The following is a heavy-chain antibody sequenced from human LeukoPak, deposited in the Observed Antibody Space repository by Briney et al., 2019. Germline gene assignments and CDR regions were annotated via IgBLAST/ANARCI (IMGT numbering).Heavy chain of an antibody. Sequence: ASVKVSCKASGYTFTGYYMHWVRQAPGQGLEWMGWINPNSGGTNYAQKFQGRVTMTRDTSISTAYMELSRLRSDDTAVYYCARDRDFWSGFYDHWGQGTLVTVSS. CDR1: GYTFTGYY. CDR2: INPNSGGT. CDR3: ARDRDFWSGFYDH. J-gene: IGHJ4*02. D-gene: IGHD3-3*01. V-gene: IGHV1-2*02.